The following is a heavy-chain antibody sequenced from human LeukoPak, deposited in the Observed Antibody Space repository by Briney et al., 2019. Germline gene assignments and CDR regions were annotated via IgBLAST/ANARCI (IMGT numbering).Heavy chain of an antibody. CDR1: GGSFSGYY. D-gene: IGHD2-15*01. Sequence: SETLSLTCAVYGGSFSGYYWGWIRQPPGKGLEWIGEISHSGSTNYNPSLKSRVTISVDTSKNQFSLKLSSVTAADTAVYYCARGGVPPKVAATGFPYWGQGTLVTVSS. CDR3: ARGGVPPKVAATGFPY. V-gene: IGHV4-34*01. J-gene: IGHJ4*02. CDR2: ISHSGST.